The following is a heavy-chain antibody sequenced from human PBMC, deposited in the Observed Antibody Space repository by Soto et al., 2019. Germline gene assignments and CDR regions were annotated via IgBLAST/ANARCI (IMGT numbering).Heavy chain of an antibody. D-gene: IGHD3-16*01. CDR1: GGSLTSYP. CDR2: IIPIHGTT. V-gene: IGHV1-69*01. J-gene: IGHJ4*02. Sequence: QMEQSGAEVRKPGSSVKVSCKPSGGSLTSYPMAWVRQAHGQGFEWMGGIIPIHGTTEYAQKFQGRVTITADESTNRATLELTVLTSEDTAVYYCARGWGLVSWGQGTLVTVSS. CDR3: ARGWGLVS.